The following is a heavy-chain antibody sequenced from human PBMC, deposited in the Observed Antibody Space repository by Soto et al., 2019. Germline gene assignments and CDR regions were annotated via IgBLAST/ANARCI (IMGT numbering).Heavy chain of an antibody. CDR2: INGEGTIT. V-gene: IGHV3-74*01. D-gene: IGHD3-16*01. Sequence: EVQLVESGGGLVQPGGSLRLSCAASGYTFSYFWMHWVRQVPGKGLMWVSRINGEGTITNYADSVKGRFTISRDNAKNTWLLQMNSLRAEDTAIYYCTKDTFGAEDYWGQGTLVAGSS. CDR1: GYTFSYFW. CDR3: TKDTFGAEDY. J-gene: IGHJ4*02.